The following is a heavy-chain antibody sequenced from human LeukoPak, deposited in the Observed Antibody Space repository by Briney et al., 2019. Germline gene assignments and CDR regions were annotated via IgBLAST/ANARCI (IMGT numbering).Heavy chain of an antibody. Sequence: ASVKVSCKASGYTFTSYDINWVRQAPGQGLEWMGWMNPNSGNTGYAQKFQGRVTMTRNTSISTAYMELSSLRSEDTAVYYCTRDHTPMVRGANWFDPWGQGTLVTVSS. CDR2: MNPNSGNT. CDR3: TRDHTPMVRGANWFDP. J-gene: IGHJ5*02. V-gene: IGHV1-8*01. CDR1: GYTFTSYD. D-gene: IGHD3-10*01.